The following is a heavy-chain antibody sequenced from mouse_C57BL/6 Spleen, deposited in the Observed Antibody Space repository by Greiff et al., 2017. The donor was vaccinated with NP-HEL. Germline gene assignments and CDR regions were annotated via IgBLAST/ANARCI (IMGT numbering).Heavy chain of an antibody. Sequence: VQLKESGGGLVQPKGSLKLSCAASGFSFNTYAMNWVRQAPGKGLEWVARISRKSNNSASYYADSVKDRFTISRGDTESMLYLEMNNLKTEGTARYFCVRHEDYLYAMDYWGQGTSVTVSS. CDR3: VRHEDYLYAMDY. D-gene: IGHD5-5*01. CDR2: ISRKSNNSAS. CDR1: GFSFNTYA. J-gene: IGHJ4*01. V-gene: IGHV10-1*01.